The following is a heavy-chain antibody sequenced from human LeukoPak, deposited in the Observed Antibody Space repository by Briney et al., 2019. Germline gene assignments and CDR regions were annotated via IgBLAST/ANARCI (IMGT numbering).Heavy chain of an antibody. CDR1: GFTLSSYW. V-gene: IGHV3-23*01. CDR2: ISESGSGT. Sequence: GGSLRISCAASGFTLSSYWMHWVRQAPGKGLVWVSAISESGSGTYYADSVKGRFTISRDDSKDTLSLQMNSLRAEDTAVYYCAKDIAQGYTFGSIEQDYWGQGTLVTVSS. CDR3: AKDIAQGYTFGSIEQDY. D-gene: IGHD5-18*01. J-gene: IGHJ4*02.